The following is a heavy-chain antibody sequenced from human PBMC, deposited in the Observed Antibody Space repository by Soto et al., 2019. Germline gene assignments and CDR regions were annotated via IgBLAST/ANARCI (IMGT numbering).Heavy chain of an antibody. J-gene: IGHJ6*02. CDR1: GGSISSYY. Sequence: SETLSLTCTVSGGSISSYYWSWIRQPPGKGLEWIGYIYYSGSTNYNPSLKSRVTISVDTSKNQFSLKLSSVTAADTAVYYCARNVLLWFGEYPLGIDVWGQGTTVTVSS. CDR2: IYYSGST. D-gene: IGHD3-10*01. CDR3: ARNVLLWFGEYPLGIDV. V-gene: IGHV4-59*01.